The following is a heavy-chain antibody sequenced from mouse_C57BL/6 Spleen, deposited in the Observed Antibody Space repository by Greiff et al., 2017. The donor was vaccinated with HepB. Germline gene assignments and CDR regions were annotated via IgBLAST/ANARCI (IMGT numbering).Heavy chain of an antibody. D-gene: IGHD4-1*01. V-gene: IGHV5-17*01. Sequence: EVQLVESGGGLVKPGGSLKLSCAASGFTFSDYGMHWVRQAPEKGLEWVAYISSGSSTIYYADTVKGRCTISRDNAKTTLFLQMTSLRYEDTAMYSCASWGHSYYFDYWGQGTTLTVSS. CDR2: ISSGSSTI. CDR1: GFTFSDYG. J-gene: IGHJ2*01. CDR3: ASWGHSYYFDY.